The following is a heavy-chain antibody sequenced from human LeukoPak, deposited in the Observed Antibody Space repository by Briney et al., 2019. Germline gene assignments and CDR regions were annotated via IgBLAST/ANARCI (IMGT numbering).Heavy chain of an antibody. Sequence: SETLSLTCTVSGGSISSYYWSWIRQPPGKGLEWIGYISYSGSTNYNPSLKSRVTISVDTSKNQFSLKLSSVTAADTAVYYCARSSSAHYYDSSGYLPSHFYYWGQGTLVTVSS. V-gene: IGHV4-59*01. J-gene: IGHJ4*02. CDR3: ARSSSAHYYDSSGYLPSHFYY. CDR1: GGSISSYY. D-gene: IGHD3-22*01. CDR2: ISYSGST.